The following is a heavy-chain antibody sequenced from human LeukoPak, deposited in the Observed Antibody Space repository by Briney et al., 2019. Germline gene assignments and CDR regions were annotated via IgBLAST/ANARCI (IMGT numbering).Heavy chain of an antibody. CDR3: ARGSYGIRITPLAYYYYYMDV. Sequence: SETLSLTCGVSGGSFSNYYWSWIRQTPEKGLEWIGDINHSGSTNYNPSLQSRVTISVDTSKNQFSLKLSSVTAADTAVYYCARGSYGIRITPLAYYYYYMDVWGKGTTVTVSS. V-gene: IGHV4-34*01. J-gene: IGHJ6*03. D-gene: IGHD5-18*01. CDR2: INHSGST. CDR1: GGSFSNYY.